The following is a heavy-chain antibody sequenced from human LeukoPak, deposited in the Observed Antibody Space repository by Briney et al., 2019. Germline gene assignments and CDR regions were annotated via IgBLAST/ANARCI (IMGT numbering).Heavy chain of an antibody. D-gene: IGHD3-10*01. V-gene: IGHV4-34*01. CDR1: GGSFSGYY. Sequence: PSETLSLTCALYGGSFSGYYWSWIRQPPEKGLEWIGEINHSGSTNYNPSLKSRVTISVDTSKNQFSLKLSSVTAADTAVYYCARMGRELWFGELIFDYWGQGTLVTVSS. J-gene: IGHJ4*02. CDR2: INHSGST. CDR3: ARMGRELWFGELIFDY.